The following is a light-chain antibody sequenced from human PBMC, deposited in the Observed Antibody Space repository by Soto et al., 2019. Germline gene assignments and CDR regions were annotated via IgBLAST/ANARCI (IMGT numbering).Light chain of an antibody. Sequence: DLPITQSPSSLSASVGDRVTITCRASQSISSYLNWYQQKPGKAPKLLIYAASSLQSGVPSRFSGSGSGTDFTLTISSLQPEDFATYYCQQSYSTLMWTFGQGTKVDIK. J-gene: IGKJ1*01. CDR2: AAS. V-gene: IGKV1-39*01. CDR1: QSISSY. CDR3: QQSYSTLMWT.